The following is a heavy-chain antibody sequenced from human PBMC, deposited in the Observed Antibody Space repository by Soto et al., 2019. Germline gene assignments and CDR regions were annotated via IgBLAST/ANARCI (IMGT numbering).Heavy chain of an antibody. V-gene: IGHV3-11*01. Sequence: SLRLSCVASGFIMSGYYMSCIRQGPGQGLEWLAYISSSGTTIAYADSVRGRFTISRDNAKNSLYLQMNSLEADDTAVYYCARVWAYLEHWGEGTQVTVSS. CDR3: ARVWAYLEH. D-gene: IGHD1-1*01. CDR2: ISSSGTTI. J-gene: IGHJ4*02. CDR1: GFIMSGYY.